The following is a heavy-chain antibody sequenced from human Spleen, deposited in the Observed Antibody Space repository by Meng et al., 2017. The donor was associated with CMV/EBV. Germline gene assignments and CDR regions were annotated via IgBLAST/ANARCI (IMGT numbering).Heavy chain of an antibody. Sequence: QVQLVESGGGVVQPGRSLRLSCAASGFTFSSYAMHWVRQAPGKGLEWVAVISYDGSNKYYADSVKGRFTISRDNSKNTLYLQMNSLRAEDMAVYYCARDRGDYWGQGTLVTVSS. CDR1: GFTFSSYA. CDR3: ARDRGDY. V-gene: IGHV3-30-3*01. CDR2: ISYDGSNK. J-gene: IGHJ4*02.